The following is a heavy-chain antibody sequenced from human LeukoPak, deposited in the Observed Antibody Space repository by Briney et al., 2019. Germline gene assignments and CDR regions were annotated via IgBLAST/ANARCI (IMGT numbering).Heavy chain of an antibody. J-gene: IGHJ5*02. CDR3: ARVEGELRFLGGCWFDP. CDR2: IIPIFDTA. V-gene: IGHV1-69*01. Sequence: SVKVSCTASGVTFSSYAISWVRQAPGQGLEWIGGIIPIFDTANYAQKFQGRVTITADESTSTAYMELSSLRSEDTVVYYCARVEGELRFLGGCWFDPWGQGTLVTVSS. D-gene: IGHD3-3*01. CDR1: GVTFSSYA.